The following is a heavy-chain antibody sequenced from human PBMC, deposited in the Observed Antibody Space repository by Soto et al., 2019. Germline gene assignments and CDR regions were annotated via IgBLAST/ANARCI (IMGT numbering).Heavy chain of an antibody. D-gene: IGHD4-17*01. V-gene: IGHV1-18*01. J-gene: IGHJ4*02. CDR1: GYTFTSYG. CDR3: ARDPLDDYGDYQSEYYFDY. Sequence: GASVKVSCKASGYTFTSYGISWVRQGPGQGLEWMGWISAYNGNTNYAQKLQGRVTMTTDTSTSTAYMELRSLRSDDTAVYYCARDPLDDYGDYQSEYYFDYWGQGTLVTVSS. CDR2: ISAYNGNT.